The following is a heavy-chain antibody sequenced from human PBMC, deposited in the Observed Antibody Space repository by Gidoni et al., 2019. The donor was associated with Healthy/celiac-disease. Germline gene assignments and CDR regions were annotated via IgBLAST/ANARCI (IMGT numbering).Heavy chain of an antibody. D-gene: IGHD2-21*01. J-gene: IGHJ5*02. Sequence: EVQLLESGGGLVQPGGSLRLSCAASGFTFSSYAMSWVRQAPGKGLEWVSAISGSGGSTYYADSVKGRFTISRDNSKNTLYLQMNSLRAEDTAVYYCAKDRWGFGQLPPNWFDPWGQGTLVTVSS. CDR1: GFTFSSYA. CDR3: AKDRWGFGQLPPNWFDP. CDR2: ISGSGGST. V-gene: IGHV3-23*01.